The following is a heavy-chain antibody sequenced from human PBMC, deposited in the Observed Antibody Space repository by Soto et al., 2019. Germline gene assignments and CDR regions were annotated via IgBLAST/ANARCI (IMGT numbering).Heavy chain of an antibody. CDR1: GFTFSSYA. D-gene: IGHD2-2*02. J-gene: IGHJ4*02. Sequence: EVQLLESGGGLVQPGGSLRLSCAASGFTFSSYAMSWVRQAPGKGLEWVSAISGSGGSTYYADSVKGRFTISRDNSKNTLYLQMNSLRAEDTAVYYCAKDFDYCSSTSCFTHFDYWGQGTLVTVSS. CDR2: ISGSGGST. V-gene: IGHV3-23*01. CDR3: AKDFDYCSSTSCFTHFDY.